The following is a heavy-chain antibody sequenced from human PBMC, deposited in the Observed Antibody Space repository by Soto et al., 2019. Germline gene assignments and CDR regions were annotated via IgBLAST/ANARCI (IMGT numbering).Heavy chain of an antibody. CDR3: ARGRTRALDY. V-gene: IGHV1-18*01. CDR2: ISTYNGNP. D-gene: IGHD1-7*01. J-gene: IGHJ4*02. CDR1: GYIFTSQG. Sequence: QIQLVQSGAEVKKPGASVKVSCKASGYIFTSQGISWVRQAPGQGLEWMGWISTYNGNPKYAQKLQGRVTMTTNTSTTTAFLELRSLTSDDTAVYYCARGRTRALDYWGQGTAVIVSS.